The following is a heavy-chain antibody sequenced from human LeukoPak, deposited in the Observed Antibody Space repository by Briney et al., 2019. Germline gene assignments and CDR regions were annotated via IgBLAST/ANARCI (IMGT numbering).Heavy chain of an antibody. CDR3: ASEGLGPYSYGTSHMDV. D-gene: IGHD5-18*01. Sequence: SETLSLTCAVYGGSFSGYYWSWIRQPPGKGLEWIGEINHSGSTNYNPSLKSRVTISVDTSKNQFSLKLSSVTAADTAVYYCASEGLGPYSYGTSHMDVWGKGTTVTVSS. CDR2: INHSGST. CDR1: GGSFSGYY. V-gene: IGHV4-34*01. J-gene: IGHJ6*03.